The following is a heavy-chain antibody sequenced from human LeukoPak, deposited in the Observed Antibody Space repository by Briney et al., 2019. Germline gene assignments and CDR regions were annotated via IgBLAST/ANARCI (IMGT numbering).Heavy chain of an antibody. D-gene: IGHD4-23*01. V-gene: IGHV3-53*05. J-gene: IGHJ4*02. CDR1: GFTVSSNY. Sequence: GGSLRLSCAASGFTVSSNYMSWVRQAPGKGLEWVSVIYSGGSTYYADSVKGRFTISRDNSKNTLYLQMNSLRAEDTAVYFCAKDLRAYGGKTYFDYWGQGTLVTVSS. CDR3: AKDLRAYGGKTYFDY. CDR2: IYSGGST.